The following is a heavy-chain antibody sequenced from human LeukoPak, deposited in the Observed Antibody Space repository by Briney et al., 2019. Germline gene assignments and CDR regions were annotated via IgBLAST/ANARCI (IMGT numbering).Heavy chain of an antibody. D-gene: IGHD3-10*01. CDR1: GYTFTSYG. CDR3: ARIRTHVSWFDP. J-gene: IGHJ5*02. V-gene: IGHV1-18*01. Sequence: ASVKVSCKAFGYTFTSYGISWVRQAPGQGLEWMGWISAYNGNTNYAQKLQGRVTMTTDTSTSTAYMELRSLRSDDTAVYYCARIRTHVSWFDPWGQGTLVTVSS. CDR2: ISAYNGNT.